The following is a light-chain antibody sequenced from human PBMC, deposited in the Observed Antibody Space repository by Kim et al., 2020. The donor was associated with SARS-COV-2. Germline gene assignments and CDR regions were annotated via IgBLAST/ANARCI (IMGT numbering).Light chain of an antibody. Sequence: EIVMTQSPATLSVSPGERATLSCRASQSLSSNLAWYQQKPGQAPRLVMYGASTRATGIPARFSGSGSGTEFTLTISSLQSEDFAVYYCQQYNNWPRTFGQGTKLEI. CDR2: GAS. CDR3: QQYNNWPRT. J-gene: IGKJ2*01. V-gene: IGKV3-15*01. CDR1: QSLSSN.